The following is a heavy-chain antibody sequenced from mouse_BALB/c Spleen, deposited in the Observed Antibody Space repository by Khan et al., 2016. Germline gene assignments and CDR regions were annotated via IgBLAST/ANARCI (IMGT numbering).Heavy chain of an antibody. J-gene: IGHJ3*01. CDR1: GFNIKDTY. V-gene: IGHV14-3*02. CDR2: IDPANGNT. D-gene: IGHD2-4*01. Sequence: VQLQQPGAELVKPGASVKLSCTASGFNIKDTYMHWVKQRPEQGLERIGRIDPANGNTKYDPKFQGKATITADTSSNTDYLQPSSLTSEDTAVYCYTRCPYDYDVGFAYWGQGTLVTVSA. CDR3: TRCPYDYDVGFAY.